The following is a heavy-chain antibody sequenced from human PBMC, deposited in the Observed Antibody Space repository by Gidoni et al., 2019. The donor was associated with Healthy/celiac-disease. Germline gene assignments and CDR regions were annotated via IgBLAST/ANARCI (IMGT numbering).Heavy chain of an antibody. CDR2: IYSGGST. CDR3: ARGSYSTLFDY. CDR1: GFTVSRNY. D-gene: IGHD2-2*01. V-gene: IGHV3-66*02. J-gene: IGHJ4*02. Sequence: EVQLVESGGGLVQPGGSLSLSCAASGFTVSRNYMSWVRPAPGKGLEWVSVIYSGGSTYYADSVKGRFTISRDNSKNTLYLQMNSLRAEDTAVYYCARGSYSTLFDYWGQGTLVTVSS.